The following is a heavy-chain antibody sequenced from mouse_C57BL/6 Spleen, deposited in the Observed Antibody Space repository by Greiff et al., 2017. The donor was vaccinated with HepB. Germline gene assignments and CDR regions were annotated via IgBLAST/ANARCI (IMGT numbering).Heavy chain of an antibody. CDR3: TTTNYPAY. D-gene: IGHD2-1*01. V-gene: IGHV14-4*01. Sequence: EVQLQQSGAELVRPGASVKLSCTASGFNIKDDYMHWVKQRPEQGLEWIGWIYPENGDTEYASKFQGKATITADTSSNTAYLQLSSLTSEDTAVYYCTTTNYPAYWGQGTTLTVSS. J-gene: IGHJ2*01. CDR2: IYPENGDT. CDR1: GFNIKDDY.